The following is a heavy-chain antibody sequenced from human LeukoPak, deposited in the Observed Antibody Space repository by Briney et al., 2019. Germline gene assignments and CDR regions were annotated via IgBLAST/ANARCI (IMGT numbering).Heavy chain of an antibody. D-gene: IGHD6-13*01. CDR2: ISSSGSTK. Sequence: GESLRLSCAASGFTFSSYEMNWVRQAPGQGLQWVSYISSSGSTKYYADSVKGRFTISRDNAKNSLYLQTNSLRAEDIAVYYCARAFQELPQLYYYYYMDVWGKGTTVTVSS. CDR1: GFTFSSYE. CDR3: ARAFQELPQLYYYYYMDV. V-gene: IGHV3-48*03. J-gene: IGHJ6*03.